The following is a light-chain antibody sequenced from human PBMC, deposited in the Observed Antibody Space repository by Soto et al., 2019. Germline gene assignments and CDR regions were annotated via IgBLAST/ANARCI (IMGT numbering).Light chain of an antibody. CDR2: EVS. CDR1: SGDVGHYNY. V-gene: IGLV2-14*01. CDR3: TSYTTSRIWV. Sequence: QSALTQPASVSGSPGQSITISCTGSSGDVGHYNYVSWYQQHPGKAPKLRIYEVSNRPSGVSNRFSGAKSGNTASLISSGLQAEDEADYYCTSYTTSRIWVFGGGTKLTVL. J-gene: IGLJ3*02.